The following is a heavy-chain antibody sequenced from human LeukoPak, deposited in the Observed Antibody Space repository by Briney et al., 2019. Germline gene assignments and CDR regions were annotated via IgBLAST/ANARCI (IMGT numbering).Heavy chain of an antibody. V-gene: IGHV4-59*01. D-gene: IGHD4-17*01. CDR1: GGSISSYY. Sequence: SETLSLTCTVSGGSISSYYWSWIRQPPGKGLECIGYIYYSGSTNYNPSLKSRVTISVDTSKNQFSLKLSSVTAADTAVYYYARERAVTTYYYFDYWGQGTLVTVSS. J-gene: IGHJ4*02. CDR3: ARERAVTTYYYFDY. CDR2: IYYSGST.